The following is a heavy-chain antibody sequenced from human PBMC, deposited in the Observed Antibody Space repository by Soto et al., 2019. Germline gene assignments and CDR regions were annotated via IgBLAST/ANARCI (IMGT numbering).Heavy chain of an antibody. CDR1: GYTLTELS. Sequence: GASVKVSCKVSGYTLTELSMHWVRQAPGKGLELMGGFDPEDGETIYAQKFQGRVTMTEDTSTDTAYMELSSLRSEDTAVYYCATYLPFYYYDSSGYRGGDGYWGQGTLVTVSS. V-gene: IGHV1-24*01. CDR3: ATYLPFYYYDSSGYRGGDGY. D-gene: IGHD3-22*01. J-gene: IGHJ4*02. CDR2: FDPEDGET.